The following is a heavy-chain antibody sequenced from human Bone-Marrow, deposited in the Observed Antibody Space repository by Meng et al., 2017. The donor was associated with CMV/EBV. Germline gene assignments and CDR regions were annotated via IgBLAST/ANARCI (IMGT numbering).Heavy chain of an antibody. J-gene: IGHJ5*02. CDR3: ATTDSYGYWFDP. CDR1: GYTFTSYG. D-gene: IGHD5-18*01. CDR2: ISAYNGNT. Sequence: ASVKVSCKASGYTFTSYGISWVRQAPGQGLEWMGWISAYNGNTNYAQKLQGRVTMTADTSTSTAYMELRSLRSDDTAVYYCATTDSYGYWFDPWGQGTLVTVPS. V-gene: IGHV1-18*01.